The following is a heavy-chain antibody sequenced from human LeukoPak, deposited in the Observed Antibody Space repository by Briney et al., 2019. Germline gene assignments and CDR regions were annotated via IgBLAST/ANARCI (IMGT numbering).Heavy chain of an antibody. J-gene: IGHJ4*02. CDR2: TSGSGGHT. CDR3: MKGAV. Sequence: GGSLRLSCAASGFTFSSYAMSWVRQAPGKGLEWVSGTSGSGGHTYYADSVKGRFTISRDNSKNTLYLQMNRLGAEDTAINYCMKGAVWGQGTLVTVSS. V-gene: IGHV3-23*01. CDR1: GFTFSSYA.